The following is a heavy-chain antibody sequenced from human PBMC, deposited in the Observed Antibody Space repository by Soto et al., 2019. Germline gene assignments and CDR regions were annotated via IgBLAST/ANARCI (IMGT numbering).Heavy chain of an antibody. CDR2: VSVSGGTT. CDR3: AKGLYYYDSSGYRLFDY. J-gene: IGHJ4*02. V-gene: IGHV3-23*01. Sequence: GSLRLSCAASGFMFNNYAMSWVRQARGKGLEWVSTVSVSGGTTYYADSLKGRFTISRDNSKKTVYLQMNRLRADDTAIYYCAKGLYYYDSSGYRLFDYWGQGTLVTVSS. CDR1: GFMFNNYA. D-gene: IGHD3-22*01.